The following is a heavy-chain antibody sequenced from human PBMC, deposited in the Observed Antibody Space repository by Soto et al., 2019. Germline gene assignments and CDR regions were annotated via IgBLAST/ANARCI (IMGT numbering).Heavy chain of an antibody. CDR1: GSSFTSSW. CDR2: IYLGDTDT. Sequence: ELVRMCCTGAGSSFTSSWSGWVRQMPGKGREWMGIIYLGDTDTRHSPNFQGQVTISADKSISTAYLQWSSVKASDTAMYYCARHPYSPVDYWGQGTLVTVSS. V-gene: IGHV5-51*01. CDR3: ARHPYSPVDY. J-gene: IGHJ4*02. D-gene: IGHD2-15*01.